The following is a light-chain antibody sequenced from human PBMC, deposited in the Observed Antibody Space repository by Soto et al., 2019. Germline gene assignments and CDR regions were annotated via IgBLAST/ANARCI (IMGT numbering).Light chain of an antibody. Sequence: ETVLTQSPGTLSLSPGERATLSCRASQSVSSNYLAWYQQKPGQAPRLLMYGASTMATGIPDRFSGSGSGTDFTLTISTLEPEDFAVYYCQQFGRSSPSWTYGQGTKVEIK. J-gene: IGKJ1*01. CDR3: QQFGRSSPSWT. CDR2: GAS. V-gene: IGKV3-20*01. CDR1: QSVSSNY.